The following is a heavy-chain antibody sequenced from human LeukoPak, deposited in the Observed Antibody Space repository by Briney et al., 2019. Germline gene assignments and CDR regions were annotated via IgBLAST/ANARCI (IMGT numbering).Heavy chain of an antibody. CDR1: GGSINSGSYY. D-gene: IGHD6-13*01. V-gene: IGHV4-39*07. CDR2: IYYSGST. Sequence: KPSETLSLTFTVSGGSINSGSYYWGWIRRPPGKGLEWIGSIYYSGSTYYNPSLKSRVTISIDTSKNQFSLNLTSVTAADTAVYYCARDSSSWFDYWGQGTLVTVSS. J-gene: IGHJ5*01. CDR3: ARDSSSWFDY.